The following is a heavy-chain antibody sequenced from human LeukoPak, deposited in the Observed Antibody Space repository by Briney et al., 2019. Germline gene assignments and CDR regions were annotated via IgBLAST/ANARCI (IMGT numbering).Heavy chain of an antibody. CDR2: IYTSGST. CDR3: ASVSLSKYYYYMDV. J-gene: IGHJ6*03. CDR1: GGSFSGYY. D-gene: IGHD5/OR15-5a*01. V-gene: IGHV4-59*10. Sequence: PSETLSLTCAVYGGSFSGYYWSWIRQPAGKGLEWIGRIYTSGSTNYNPSLKSRVTISVDTSKNQFSLKLSSVTAADTAVYYCASVSLSKYYYYMDVWGKGTTVTISS.